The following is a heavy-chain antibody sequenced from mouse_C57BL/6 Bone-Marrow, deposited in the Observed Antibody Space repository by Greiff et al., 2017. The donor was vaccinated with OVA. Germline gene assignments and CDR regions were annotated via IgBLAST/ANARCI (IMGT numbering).Heavy chain of an antibody. V-gene: IGHV1-54*01. CDR1: GYAFTNYL. D-gene: IGHD2-4*01. CDR3: AEIYYDVCVAD. J-gene: IGHJ3*01. Sequence: VKVVESGAELVRPGTSVKLSCKASGYAFTNYLIEWVKQRLGHGLEWIVVINPGSGGTIYNEKFKGKATLTAYNSSSTAYMQLSSLQSEDSVVDFCAEIYYDVCVADWGKGTLVTVSA. CDR2: INPGSGGT.